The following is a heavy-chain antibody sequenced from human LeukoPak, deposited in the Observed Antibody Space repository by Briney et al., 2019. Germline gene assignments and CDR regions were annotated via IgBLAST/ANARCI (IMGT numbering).Heavy chain of an antibody. CDR2: IYHSGST. CDR3: ATVAGDAFDI. D-gene: IGHD6-19*01. V-gene: IGHV4-4*02. Sequence: SETLSLTCAVSGGSITSSNWWGWVRQPPGKGLEWIGEIYHSGSTNYNPSLKSRVTISADKSKNQFSLKLSSVTAADTAVYYCATVAGDAFDIWGQGTMVTVSS. J-gene: IGHJ3*02. CDR1: GGSITSSNW.